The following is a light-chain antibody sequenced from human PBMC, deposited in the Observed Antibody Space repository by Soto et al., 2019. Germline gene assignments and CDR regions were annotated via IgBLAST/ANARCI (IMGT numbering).Light chain of an antibody. CDR1: QSVSNNY. CDR2: GAS. CDR3: QQYGNSLPWT. J-gene: IGKJ1*01. Sequence: EIVLTQSPGTLSLSPGERATLSCRASQSVSNNYLGWYQQKPGQAPRLLVYGASRRATGIPDRFSGSGSGTDFTLTISGLEAEDSAVYYCQQYGNSLPWTFGQGTKVEIK. V-gene: IGKV3-20*01.